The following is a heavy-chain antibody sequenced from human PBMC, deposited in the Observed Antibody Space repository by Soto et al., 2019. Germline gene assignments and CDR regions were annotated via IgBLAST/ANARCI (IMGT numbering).Heavy chain of an antibody. D-gene: IGHD3-10*01. CDR3: ARTYYYGSGSLYYFDY. CDR1: GGSISSYY. V-gene: IGHV4-59*01. CDR2: IYYSGST. J-gene: IGHJ4*02. Sequence: SETLSLTCTVSGGSISSYYWSWIRQPPGKGLEWIGYIYYSGSTNYNPSLKSRVTISVDTSKNQFSLKLSSVTAADTAVYYCARTYYYGSGSLYYFDYWGQGTLVTVSS.